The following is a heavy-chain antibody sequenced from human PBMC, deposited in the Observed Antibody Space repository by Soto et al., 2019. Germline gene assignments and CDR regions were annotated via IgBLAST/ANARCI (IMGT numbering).Heavy chain of an antibody. V-gene: IGHV4-34*01. CDR3: ARVWRGTTVTRLAEYFQH. CDR1: GGSFSGYY. Sequence: QVQLQQWGAGLLKPSETLSLTCAVYGGSFSGYYWSWIRQPPGKGLEWIGEINHSGSTNYNPSLKSRVTISVDTSKNQFSLKLSSVTAADTAVYYCARVWRGTTVTRLAEYFQHWGQGTLVTVSS. CDR2: INHSGST. D-gene: IGHD4-4*01. J-gene: IGHJ1*01.